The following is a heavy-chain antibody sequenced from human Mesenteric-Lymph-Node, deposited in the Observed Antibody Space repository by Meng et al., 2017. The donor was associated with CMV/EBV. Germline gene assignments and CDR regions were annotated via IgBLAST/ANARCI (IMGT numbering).Heavy chain of an antibody. Sequence: ASVKVSCKASGYTFTGYYMHWVRQAPGQGLEWMGWINPYSGDASSAQTFQGRVTMTRDTSISTAYMELSGLRFDDTAVYYCARERGYCTKNKCTYVYGMDVWGQGTTVTVSS. CDR3: ARERGYCTKNKCTYVYGMDV. D-gene: IGHD2-8*01. V-gene: IGHV1-2*02. J-gene: IGHJ6*02. CDR1: GYTFTGYY. CDR2: INPYSGDA.